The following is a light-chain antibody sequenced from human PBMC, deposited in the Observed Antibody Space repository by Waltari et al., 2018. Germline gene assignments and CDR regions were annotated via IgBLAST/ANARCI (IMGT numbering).Light chain of an antibody. V-gene: IGKV1-39*01. Sequence: DIRMTQSPPSLPASVGYSVTITCRASQGISSYLNWYQQKPGQAPKLLIYAASSLQSGVPSRFSGSGFGTDFTLTINSLQPEDFAVYFCQQTYSHFRTFGQGTKVDVK. CDR1: QGISSY. J-gene: IGKJ1*01. CDR2: AAS. CDR3: QQTYSHFRT.